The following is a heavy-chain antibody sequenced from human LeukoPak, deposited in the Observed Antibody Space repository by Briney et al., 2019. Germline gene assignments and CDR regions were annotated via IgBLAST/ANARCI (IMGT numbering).Heavy chain of an antibody. CDR2: IRGSGGNT. CDR1: GFTLSNYA. V-gene: IGHV3-23*01. J-gene: IGHJ4*02. Sequence: GGSLRLSCAASGFTLSNYAMSWVRQAPGKGQELVSTIRGSGGNTYYADSVKGRFTISRDTSKNTLDLQMNSLRAEDAALYYCARYCSGTCYSGFEYWGQGTLVTVSS. D-gene: IGHD2-2*01. CDR3: ARYCSGTCYSGFEY.